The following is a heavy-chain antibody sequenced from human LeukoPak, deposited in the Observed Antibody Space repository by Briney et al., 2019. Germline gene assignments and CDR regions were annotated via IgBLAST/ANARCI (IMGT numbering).Heavy chain of an antibody. Sequence: ASVKVSCKASGYTFTGHYVHWVRQAPGQGLEWMGWINPNSGGTNYAQKFQGRVTMTRDTSISPAYMELSRLRSDDTAVYYCARLTSIGFDYWGQGTLVTVSS. D-gene: IGHD1-20*01. V-gene: IGHV1-2*02. CDR1: GYTFTGHY. J-gene: IGHJ4*02. CDR3: ARLTSIGFDY. CDR2: INPNSGGT.